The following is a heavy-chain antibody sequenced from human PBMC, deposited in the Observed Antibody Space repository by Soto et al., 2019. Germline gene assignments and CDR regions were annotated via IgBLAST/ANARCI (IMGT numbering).Heavy chain of an antibody. CDR3: ARDLGRWSDS. V-gene: IGHV1-3*05. CDR2: INAGNGNT. Sequence: QVQLVQSGAEEKKPGASVKVSCKASGYTFTSYAMHWVRQAPGQRLEWMGWINAGNGNTKYSQKFQGRVTITRDTSASTAYLGLSRLRSEDQAVYYCARDLGRWSDSRGQGTLVTVSS. D-gene: IGHD2-15*01. CDR1: GYTFTSYA. J-gene: IGHJ4*02.